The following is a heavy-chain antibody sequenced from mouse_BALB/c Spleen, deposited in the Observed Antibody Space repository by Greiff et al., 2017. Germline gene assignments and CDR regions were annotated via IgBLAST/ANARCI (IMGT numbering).Heavy chain of an antibody. J-gene: IGHJ3*01. D-gene: IGHD2-14*01. Sequence: QVQLQQSGAELMKPGASVKISCKATGYTFSSYWIEWVKQRPGHGLEWIGEILPGSGSTNYNEKFKGKATFTADTSSNTAYMQLSSLTSEDSAVYYCARKTGYGYRYDGAAAYWGQGTLVTVSA. CDR3: ARKTGYGYRYDGAAAY. CDR1: GYTFSSYW. V-gene: IGHV1-9*01. CDR2: ILPGSGST.